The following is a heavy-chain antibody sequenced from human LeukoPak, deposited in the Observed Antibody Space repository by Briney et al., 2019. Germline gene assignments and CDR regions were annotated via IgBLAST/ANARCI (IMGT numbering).Heavy chain of an antibody. Sequence: PGRSLRLSCAASGFTYSTYAMNWVRQAPGKGLEWVSTISGSGANTYYADSVKGRFTISRDNSKNTLYLQMDNLRAEDTALYYCTKDQGIVLAFYWGQGTLVTVSS. D-gene: IGHD3-16*02. V-gene: IGHV3-23*01. J-gene: IGHJ4*02. CDR2: ISGSGANT. CDR3: TKDQGIVLAFY. CDR1: GFTYSTYA.